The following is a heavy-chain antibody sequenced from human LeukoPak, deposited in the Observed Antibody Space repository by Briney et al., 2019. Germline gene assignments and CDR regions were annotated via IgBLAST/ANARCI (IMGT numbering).Heavy chain of an antibody. J-gene: IGHJ6*03. CDR3: ARDRDSSSWYYYYYYMDV. Sequence: TSSETLSLTCTVSGGSISSSSYYWGWIRQPPGKGLEWIGSIYYSGSTYYNPSLKSRVTISVDTSKNQFSLKLSSVTAADTAVYYCARDRDSSSWYYYYYYMDVWGKGTTVTVSS. CDR2: IYYSGST. D-gene: IGHD6-13*01. CDR1: GGSISSSSYY. V-gene: IGHV4-39*07.